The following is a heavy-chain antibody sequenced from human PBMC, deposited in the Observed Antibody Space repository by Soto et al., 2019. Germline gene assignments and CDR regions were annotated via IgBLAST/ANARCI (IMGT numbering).Heavy chain of an antibody. V-gene: IGHV3-73*02. D-gene: IGHD6-6*01. CDR2: VTIRPKNYAT. Sequence: EAQLVESGGGLVQPGGSLKLSCAASGITFSDSAIHWVRQASGKGLEWVGRVTIRPKNYATSYTSSVKGRFTISRDDSSNSAYLQMNSLETEDAAVYYCASASSFYLDYWGQGVLVSVSS. CDR3: ASASSFYLDY. J-gene: IGHJ4*02. CDR1: GITFSDSA.